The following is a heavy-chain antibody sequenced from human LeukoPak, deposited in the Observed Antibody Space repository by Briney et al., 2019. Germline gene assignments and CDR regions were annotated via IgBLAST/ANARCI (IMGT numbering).Heavy chain of an antibody. Sequence: ASVKVSCKASGGTFSSYAISWVRQAPGQGLEWMGRIIPILGIANYAQKFQGRVTITADKSTSTAYMELSSLRSEDTAVYYCARGIAAAGKGPFDYWGQGTLVAVSS. CDR2: IIPILGIA. CDR3: ARGIAAAGKGPFDY. V-gene: IGHV1-69*04. D-gene: IGHD6-13*01. CDR1: GGTFSSYA. J-gene: IGHJ4*02.